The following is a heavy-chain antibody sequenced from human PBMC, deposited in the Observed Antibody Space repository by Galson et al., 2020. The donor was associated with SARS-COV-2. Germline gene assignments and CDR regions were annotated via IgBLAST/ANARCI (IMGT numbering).Heavy chain of an antibody. CDR1: GFTLSSYC. J-gene: IGHJ6*02. V-gene: IGHV3-64*01. D-gene: IGHD2-2*01. Sequence: GESLKISCAASGFTLSSYCMHWVRPAPGKGLEYVSSIGGSTHYVNSVKGRFSICSDNSKNTLYLQMGSLRADDMAVYYCERQFCSSRTCTTGGFYLWGQGTTGTVSS. CDR3: ERQFCSSRTCTTGGFYL. CDR2: IGGST.